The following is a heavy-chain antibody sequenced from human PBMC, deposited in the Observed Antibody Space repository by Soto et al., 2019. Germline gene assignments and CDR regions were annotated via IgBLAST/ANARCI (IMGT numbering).Heavy chain of an antibody. CDR2: IKQDGSEK. D-gene: IGHD2-2*01. CDR1: GFTFSSYW. Sequence: GGSLRLSCAASGFTFSSYWMSWVRQAPGKGLEWVANIKQDGSEKYYVDSVKGRFTISRDNAKNSLYLQMNSLRAEDTAVYYCARVFLVDRYCSSTSCRGIYFDYWGQGTLVTVSS. CDR3: ARVFLVDRYCSSTSCRGIYFDY. V-gene: IGHV3-7*01. J-gene: IGHJ4*02.